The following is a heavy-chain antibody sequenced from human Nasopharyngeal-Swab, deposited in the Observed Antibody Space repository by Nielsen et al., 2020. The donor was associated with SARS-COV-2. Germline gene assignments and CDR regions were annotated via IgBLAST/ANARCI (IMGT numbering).Heavy chain of an antibody. CDR1: GITFSGSA. J-gene: IGHJ4*02. V-gene: IGHV3-23*01. CDR2: IWLHDGGI. D-gene: IGHD4-17*01. Sequence: GESLKISCAASGITFSGSAMSWVRQAPGKGLEWVSTIWLHDGGIYYADSVKGRFTVSGDKTKNTVYLQMNSLRAEDTAVYYCANDYGGDMTTVTTIDNWGQGTLVTVSS. CDR3: ANDYGGDMTTVTTIDN.